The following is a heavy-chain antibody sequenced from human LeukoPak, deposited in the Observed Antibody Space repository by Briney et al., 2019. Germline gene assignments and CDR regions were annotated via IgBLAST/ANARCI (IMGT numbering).Heavy chain of an antibody. V-gene: IGHV3-21*05. CDR1: GFTFSTHS. D-gene: IGHD1-1*01. Sequence: GGSLRLSCAASGFTFSTHSMNWVRQAPGKGLEWVSYINHDGNDIYYGESVKGRFTISRDNAENSLYLQIHTLRAEDTAVYYCAGDGTGVLPGDAFDIWSQGTMVTVSS. CDR2: INHDGNDI. CDR3: AGDGTGVLPGDAFDI. J-gene: IGHJ3*02.